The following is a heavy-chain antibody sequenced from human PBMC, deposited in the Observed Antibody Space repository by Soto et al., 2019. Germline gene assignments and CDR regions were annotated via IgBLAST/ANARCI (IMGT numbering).Heavy chain of an antibody. CDR3: ARHQAVAGPIDY. D-gene: IGHD6-19*01. Sequence: QVQLQESGPGLVKPSETLSLTCTVSGGSISSYHWSWIRQPPGKGLEWIGYIYYSGSTNYNPSLKSRVTISVDTSKNQFSLKLSSVTAADTAVYYCARHQAVAGPIDYWGQGTLVTVSS. V-gene: IGHV4-59*08. J-gene: IGHJ4*02. CDR2: IYYSGST. CDR1: GGSISSYH.